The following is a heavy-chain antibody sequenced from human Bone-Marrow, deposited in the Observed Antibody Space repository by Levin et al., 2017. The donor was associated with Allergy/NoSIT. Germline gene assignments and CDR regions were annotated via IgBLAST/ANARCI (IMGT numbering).Heavy chain of an antibody. D-gene: IGHD4-17*01. CDR3: ARDPLDYGTNSGNY. J-gene: IGHJ4*02. V-gene: IGHV4-4*02. Sequence: SETLSLTCTVSGGSISSSTWWSWVRQSPGKGLEWIGEIHHGGRTNYNPSLKSRVSMSVDKSKSQFSLKLSSVTAADTAVYYCARDPLDYGTNSGNYCSQGTLVTVSS. CDR1: GGSISSSTW. CDR2: IHHGGRT.